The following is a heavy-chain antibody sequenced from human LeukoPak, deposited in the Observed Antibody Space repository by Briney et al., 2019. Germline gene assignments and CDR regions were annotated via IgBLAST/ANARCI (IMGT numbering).Heavy chain of an antibody. D-gene: IGHD6-19*01. CDR1: GGSISSSSYY. CDR3: ARGVAVAGTYLIGFDY. J-gene: IGHJ4*02. CDR2: IYYSGST. V-gene: IGHV4-39*01. Sequence: SETLSLTCTVSGGSISSSSYYWGWIRQPPGKGLEWIGSIYYSGSTYYNPSLKSRVTISVDTSKNQFSLKLSSVTAADTAVYYCARGVAVAGTYLIGFDYWGQGTLVTVSS.